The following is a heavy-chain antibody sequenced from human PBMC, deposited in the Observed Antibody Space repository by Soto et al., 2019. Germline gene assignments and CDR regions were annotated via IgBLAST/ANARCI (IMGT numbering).Heavy chain of an antibody. CDR1: GGTFSSYA. Sequence: ASVKVSCKASGGTFSSYAISWVRQAPGQGLEWMGGIIPIFGTANYAQKFQGRVTITADESTSTAYMELSSLRSEDTAVYYCARDSFTYDILTGRFDYWGQGTLVTVSS. CDR3: ARDSFTYDILTGRFDY. J-gene: IGHJ4*02. CDR2: IIPIFGTA. V-gene: IGHV1-69*13. D-gene: IGHD3-9*01.